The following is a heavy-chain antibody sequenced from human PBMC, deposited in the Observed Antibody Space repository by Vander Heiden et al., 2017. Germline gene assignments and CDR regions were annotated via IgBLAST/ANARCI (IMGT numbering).Heavy chain of an antibody. CDR3: ARDRMTTVATRGSYYFDY. J-gene: IGHJ4*02. V-gene: IGHV1-46*01. CDR2: SNPNGGIT. D-gene: IGHD4-17*01. CDR1: GYTFPSYY. Sequence: QVQLVQSGAEVKKPEASAKVSCQASGYTFPSYYFHWVRQAPGQGLEWMGISNPNGGITRYAQNFKGRVTMTGDTSTGTVYLELSSLRSEDTAVYYCARDRMTTVATRGSYYFDYWGQGTLVTVSS.